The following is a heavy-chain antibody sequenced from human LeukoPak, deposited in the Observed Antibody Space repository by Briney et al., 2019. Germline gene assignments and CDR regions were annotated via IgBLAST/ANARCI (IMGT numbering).Heavy chain of an antibody. Sequence: ASVKVSCKASGYTFTSYGISWVRQAPGQGLEWMGWISTYNGNTNYAQKLQGRVSMTTDTSTSTTYMELRSLRSDDAAMYYCARSSLAVAGSVFDYWGQGTLVTVS. J-gene: IGHJ4*02. V-gene: IGHV1-18*01. CDR2: ISTYNGNT. CDR3: ARSSLAVAGSVFDY. CDR1: GYTFTSYG. D-gene: IGHD6-19*01.